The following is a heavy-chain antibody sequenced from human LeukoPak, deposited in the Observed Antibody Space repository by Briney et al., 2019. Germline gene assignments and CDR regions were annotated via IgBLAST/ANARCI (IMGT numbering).Heavy chain of an antibody. CDR1: GFIFNTYG. Sequence: PGGSLRLSCAASGFIFNTYGMSWVRQAPGKGLEWVAVISYDGSNKYYADSVKGRFTISRDNSKNTLYLQMNSLRAEDTAVYYCAKGPRSYYYDSSGLYYFDYWGQGTLVTVSS. CDR3: AKGPRSYYYDSSGLYYFDY. J-gene: IGHJ4*02. V-gene: IGHV3-30*18. D-gene: IGHD3-22*01. CDR2: ISYDGSNK.